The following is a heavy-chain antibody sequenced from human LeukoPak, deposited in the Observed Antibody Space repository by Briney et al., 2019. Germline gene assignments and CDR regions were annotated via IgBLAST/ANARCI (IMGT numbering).Heavy chain of an antibody. CDR1: GFIFSNAW. D-gene: IGHD6-13*01. CDR3: TTGSLDY. V-gene: IGHV3-15*07. J-gene: IGHJ4*02. Sequence: PGGSLRLSCAASGFIFSNAWMNWVRQAPGKGLEWGGRIKSKTDGGTTDYAAPVKGRFTISRDDSKNTLYLQMNSLKTEDTAVYYCTTGSLDYWGQGTLVTVSS. CDR2: IKSKTDGGTT.